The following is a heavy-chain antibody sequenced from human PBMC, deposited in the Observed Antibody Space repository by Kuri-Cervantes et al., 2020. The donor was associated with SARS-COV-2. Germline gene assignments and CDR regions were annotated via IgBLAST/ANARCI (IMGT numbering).Heavy chain of an antibody. D-gene: IGHD3-10*01. CDR1: GGSISSGGYS. CDR3: ARGAVVRGPKYYFDY. Sequence: SETLSLTCAVSGGSISSGGYSWSWIRQPPGKGLEWIGYIYHSGSTYYNPSLKSRVTISVDRSKNQFSLKLSSVTAADTAVYYCARGAVVRGPKYYFDYWGQGTLVTVSS. V-gene: IGHV4-30-2*01. J-gene: IGHJ4*02. CDR2: IYHSGST.